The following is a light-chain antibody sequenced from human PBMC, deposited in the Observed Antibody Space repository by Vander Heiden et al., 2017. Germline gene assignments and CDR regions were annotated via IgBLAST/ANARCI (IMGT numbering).Light chain of an antibody. CDR1: QGINNY. Sequence: DIQMTQSPSSLSASVGDRVTIACRASQGINNYLAWYQQEPGTVPKLLIYSASTLQSGVPSRFSGSGSGTDFTLTISSLQPEDVGTYYCQRYNIAPWTFGQGTKVEIK. V-gene: IGKV1-27*01. J-gene: IGKJ1*01. CDR3: QRYNIAPWT. CDR2: SAS.